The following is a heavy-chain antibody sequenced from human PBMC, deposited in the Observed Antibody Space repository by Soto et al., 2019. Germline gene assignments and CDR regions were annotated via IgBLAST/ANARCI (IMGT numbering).Heavy chain of an antibody. Sequence: PSETLSLTCTVSGGSISSGGYYWSWIRQHPGKGLEWIGYIYYSGSTYYNPSLKSRVTISVDTSKNQFSLKLSSVTAADTAVYYCARGYSYGYGFVYNWFDPWGQGTLVTVSS. CDR3: ARGYSYGYGFVYNWFDP. D-gene: IGHD5-18*01. J-gene: IGHJ5*02. CDR1: GGSISSGGYY. V-gene: IGHV4-31*03. CDR2: IYYSGST.